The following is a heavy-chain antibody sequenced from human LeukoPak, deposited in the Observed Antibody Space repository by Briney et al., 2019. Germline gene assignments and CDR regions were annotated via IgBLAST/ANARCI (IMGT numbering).Heavy chain of an antibody. CDR1: GGSISSYS. CDR2: MHYTGNT. Sequence: SETLTLLCTVSGGSISSYSWNWIRQPPGKGLEWIGYMHYTGNTNYNPSLKSRVTISLDTSNNLFSLRLRSVTAADTAVYYCARRATVGPEITESNWLEPGGQGTLCTASS. CDR3: ARRATVGPEITESNWLEP. V-gene: IGHV4-59*08. J-gene: IGHJ5*02. D-gene: IGHD1-14*01.